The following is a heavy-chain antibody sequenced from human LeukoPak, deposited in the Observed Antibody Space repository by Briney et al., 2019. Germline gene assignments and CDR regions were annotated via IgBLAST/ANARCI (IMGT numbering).Heavy chain of an antibody. CDR1: GGSISSYY. D-gene: IGHD6-19*01. CDR3: ARGRWSSGWFDY. J-gene: IGHJ4*02. V-gene: IGHV4-59*01. CDR2: IYYSGST. Sequence: PSETLSLTCTVSGGSISSYYWNRIRQPPGKGLEWLGYIYYSGSTNYNPSLKSRVTISVDTSKNQFSLNLSSVTAADTAVYHCARGRWSSGWFDYWGQGTLVTVSS.